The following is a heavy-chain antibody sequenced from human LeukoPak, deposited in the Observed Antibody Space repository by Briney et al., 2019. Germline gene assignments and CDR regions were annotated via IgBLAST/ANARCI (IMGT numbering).Heavy chain of an antibody. V-gene: IGHV4-39*07. D-gene: IGHD3-16*01. CDR2: IYYSGST. J-gene: IGHJ5*02. CDR1: GGSISSTSYY. Sequence: PSETLSLTCTVSGGSISSTSYYWGWIRQPPGKGLEWIGNIYYSGSTYYNPSLKSRVTISVDTSKNQFSLKLSSVTAADTAVYYCARDYGGGLAWFDPWGQGTLVTVSS. CDR3: ARDYGGGLAWFDP.